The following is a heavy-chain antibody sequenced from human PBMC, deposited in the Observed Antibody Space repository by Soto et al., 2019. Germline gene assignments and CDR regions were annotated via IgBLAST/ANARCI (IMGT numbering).Heavy chain of an antibody. CDR2: ISGSGGST. Sequence: EVQLLESGGGLVQPGGSLRLSCAASGFTFSSYAMSWVRQAPGKGLEWVSAISGSGGSTYYADSVKGRFTISRDNSKNTLYLQMNSLRAEDTAVYYCAKEGARKWELPFGDDVYYYYYGMDVWGQGTTVTVSS. J-gene: IGHJ6*02. V-gene: IGHV3-23*01. CDR1: GFTFSSYA. D-gene: IGHD1-26*01. CDR3: AKEGARKWELPFGDDVYYYYYGMDV.